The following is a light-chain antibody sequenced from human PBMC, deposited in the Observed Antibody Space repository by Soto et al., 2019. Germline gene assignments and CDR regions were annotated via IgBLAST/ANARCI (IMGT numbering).Light chain of an antibody. Sequence: DIQMTQSPSTLSASVGDRVTITCRASQSISSWLAWYQQKPGKAPKLLIYKASSLETGVPSRFSGSGSGTEFTLTISSLQPDDFATYYCQQYNSYPGTFGQGTKVDI. V-gene: IGKV1-5*03. CDR1: QSISSW. CDR2: KAS. J-gene: IGKJ1*01. CDR3: QQYNSYPGT.